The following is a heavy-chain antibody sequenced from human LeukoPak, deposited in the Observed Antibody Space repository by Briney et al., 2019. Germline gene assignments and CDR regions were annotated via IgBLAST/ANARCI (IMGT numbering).Heavy chain of an antibody. J-gene: IGHJ6*02. V-gene: IGHV3-64*01. CDR1: GFSFSSYA. D-gene: IGHD4-17*01. CDR2: ITSRGTDT. Sequence: GGSLRLSCAASGFSFSSYAMHWVRQAPGKGLEYVSGITSRGTDTSYANSVKGRFTISRDNSKNTLYLQMGSLRVEDMTVYYCARGRGTTVTASMDVWGQGTTVTVSS. CDR3: ARGRGTTVTASMDV.